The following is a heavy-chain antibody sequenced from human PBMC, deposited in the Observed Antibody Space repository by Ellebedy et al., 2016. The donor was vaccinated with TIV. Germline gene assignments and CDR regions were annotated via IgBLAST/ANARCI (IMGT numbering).Heavy chain of an antibody. D-gene: IGHD4/OR15-4a*01. Sequence: AASVKVSCKASGYNFPNNGIKWVRQAPGQGLEWMGWINTNTGTPTYAQDFTGRFVFSLYTSVSTAYLQINSLKADDTAVYYCARMVPGPYCDYWGQGTLVTVSS. CDR2: INTNTGTP. J-gene: IGHJ4*02. CDR1: GYNFPNNG. CDR3: ARMVPGPYCDY. V-gene: IGHV7-4-1*02.